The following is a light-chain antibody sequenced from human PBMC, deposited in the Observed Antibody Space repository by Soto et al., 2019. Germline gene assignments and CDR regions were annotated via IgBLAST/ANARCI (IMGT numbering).Light chain of an antibody. J-gene: IGKJ1*01. CDR3: QQYHTYWT. V-gene: IGKV1-5*03. Sequence: DIQMTQSPSTLSASVGDRVSITCRASQSISNWLAWYQQKPGKAPKLLIYKTSSLESGVPSRFSGSGSGTAFTLTISSLQPDDFATYYCQQYHTYWTFGQGTKVDVK. CDR1: QSISNW. CDR2: KTS.